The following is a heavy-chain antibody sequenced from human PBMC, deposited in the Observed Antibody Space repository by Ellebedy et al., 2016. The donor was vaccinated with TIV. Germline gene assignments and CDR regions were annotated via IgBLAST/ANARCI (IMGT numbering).Heavy chain of an antibody. CDR1: GGSISSSSYY. V-gene: IGHV4-39*07. D-gene: IGHD3-22*01. Sequence: MPSETLSLTCTVSGGSISSSSYYWSWIRQPPGKGLEWIGEINHSGSTNYNPSLKSRVTISVDTSKNQFSLKLSSVTAADTAVYYCAVYYDSSGYYPITYYFDYWGQGTLVTVSS. J-gene: IGHJ4*02. CDR2: INHSGST. CDR3: AVYYDSSGYYPITYYFDY.